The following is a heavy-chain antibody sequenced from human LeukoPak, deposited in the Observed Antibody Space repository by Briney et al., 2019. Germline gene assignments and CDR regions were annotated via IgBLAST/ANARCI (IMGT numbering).Heavy chain of an antibody. J-gene: IGHJ4*02. D-gene: IGHD2-21*02. V-gene: IGHV1-18*01. CDR1: GYTFTSYG. CDR2: ISAYNGNT. CDR3: ARAYCGGDCYGPGFDY. Sequence: ASVKVSCKASGYTFTSYGISWVRQAPGQGLEWMGWISAYNGNTNYAQKLQGRVTMTTDTSTSTAYMELRSLRSDDTAVYYCARAYCGGDCYGPGFDYWGQGTLVTVSS.